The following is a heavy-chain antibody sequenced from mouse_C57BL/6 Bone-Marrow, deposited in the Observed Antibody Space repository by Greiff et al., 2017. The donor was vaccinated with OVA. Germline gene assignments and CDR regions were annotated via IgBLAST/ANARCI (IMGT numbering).Heavy chain of an antibody. CDR3: ARGPYYGSSYGWYFDV. Sequence: EVQRVESEGGLVQPGRSLKLSCTASGFTFSDYYMAWVRQVPEKGLEWVANINYDGSSTYYLDSLKSRFIISRDNAKNILYLQMSSLKSEDTATYYCARGPYYGSSYGWYFDVWGTGTTVTVSS. J-gene: IGHJ1*03. D-gene: IGHD1-1*01. CDR1: GFTFSDYY. V-gene: IGHV5-16*01. CDR2: INYDGSST.